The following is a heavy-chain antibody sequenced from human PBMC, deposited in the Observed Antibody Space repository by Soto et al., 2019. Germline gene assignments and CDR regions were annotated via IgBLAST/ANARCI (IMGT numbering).Heavy chain of an antibody. V-gene: IGHV4-61*01. CDR3: ARGVSDYGVNFDY. CDR1: GGSVSSGSYY. CDR2: IYYSGST. Sequence: QVQLQESGPGLVKPSETLSLTCTVSGGSVSSGSYYWSWIRQPPGKGLEWIGYIYYSGSTNYNLSLKSRVTISVDTSKNQFSLKLSSVTAADTAVYYGARGVSDYGVNFDYWGQGTLVTVSS. J-gene: IGHJ4*02. D-gene: IGHD4-17*01.